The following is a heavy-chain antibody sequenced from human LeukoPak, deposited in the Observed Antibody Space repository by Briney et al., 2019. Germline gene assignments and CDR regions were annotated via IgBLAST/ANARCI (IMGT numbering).Heavy chain of an antibody. CDR3: ARGNWNDGWFDP. V-gene: IGHV4-39*01. D-gene: IGHD1-20*01. Sequence: PSETLSLTCTVSGGSISSTSYNWGWIRQPPGKGLEWIGSIYYSGNTYYNPSLKSRGTISVDTSKNQFSLKLNSVTAADTAVYYCARGNWNDGWFDPWGQGTLVTVSS. CDR1: GGSISSTSYN. CDR2: IYYSGNT. J-gene: IGHJ5*02.